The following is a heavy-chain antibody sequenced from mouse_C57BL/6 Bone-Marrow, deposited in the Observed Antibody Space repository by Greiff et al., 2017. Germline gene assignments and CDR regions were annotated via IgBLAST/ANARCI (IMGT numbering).Heavy chain of an antibody. J-gene: IGHJ4*01. CDR2: ILPGSGST. CDR3: AREEEFYGKVYYAMDY. CDR1: GYTFTGYW. V-gene: IGHV1-9*01. D-gene: IGHD2-1*01. Sequence: VQLVESGAELMKPGASVKLSCKATGYTFTGYWIEWVKQRPGHGLEWIGEILPGSGSTNYNEKFKGKATFTAATSSNTAYMQLSSLTTEDSAIYYCAREEEFYGKVYYAMDYWGQGTSVTVSS.